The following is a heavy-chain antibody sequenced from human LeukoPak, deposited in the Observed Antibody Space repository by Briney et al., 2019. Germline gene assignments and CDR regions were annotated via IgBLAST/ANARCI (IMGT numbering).Heavy chain of an antibody. D-gene: IGHD1-26*01. V-gene: IGHV3-23*01. Sequence: GGSLRLSCAASGFIFSSHGMNWVRQAPGKGLEWVSAISGSGDSTNYADSVKGRFTISRDNSKNTLYLQMNSLRAEDTAIYYCAKSRGSYWVPEFDYWGQGTLVTVSS. CDR3: AKSRGSYWVPEFDY. CDR1: GFIFSSHG. J-gene: IGHJ4*02. CDR2: ISGSGDST.